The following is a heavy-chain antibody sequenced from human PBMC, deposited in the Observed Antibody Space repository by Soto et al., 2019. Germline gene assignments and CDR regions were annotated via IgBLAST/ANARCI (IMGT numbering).Heavy chain of an antibody. J-gene: IGHJ4*02. CDR2: INPTSST. Sequence: ASVKVSCKASGYTFTSYYMHWVRQAPGQGLEWMGIINPTSSTSYAQKFQGRVTMTRDTSTSTVYMELSSLRSEDTAVYYCVREIGYWGQGTLVTVSS. CDR3: VREIGY. CDR1: GYTFTSYY. V-gene: IGHV1-46*01.